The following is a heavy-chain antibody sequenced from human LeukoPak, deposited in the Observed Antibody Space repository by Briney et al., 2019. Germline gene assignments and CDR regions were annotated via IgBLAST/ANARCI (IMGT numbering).Heavy chain of an antibody. J-gene: IGHJ4*02. CDR1: GLTFSSSW. V-gene: IGHV3-74*01. Sequence: TGGSLRLSCAASGLTFSSSWMYWVRQAPGKGLVWVSDINSDGSNTRYADSVRGRFTISRDNAKEMVHLQMNSLRAEETAVYYCARAFRCWQAIDYLGQGTLVTVSS. D-gene: IGHD2-21*01. CDR2: INSDGSNT. CDR3: ARAFRCWQAIDY.